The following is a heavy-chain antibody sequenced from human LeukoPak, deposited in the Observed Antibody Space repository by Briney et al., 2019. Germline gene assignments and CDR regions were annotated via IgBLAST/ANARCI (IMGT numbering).Heavy chain of an antibody. J-gene: IGHJ4*02. CDR3: VRNGIYPLIYYDY. D-gene: IGHD5-12*01. V-gene: IGHV7-4-1*02. Sequence: GASVKVSCKASRYTFTYYTMNWVRQAPGQGLEWIGWINTNTGNPTYAQGFTGRFVFSLDTSVSTAFLQISSLKAADTAVYYCVRNGIYPLIYYDYWGQGTLVTVSS. CDR2: INTNTGNP. CDR1: RYTFTYYT.